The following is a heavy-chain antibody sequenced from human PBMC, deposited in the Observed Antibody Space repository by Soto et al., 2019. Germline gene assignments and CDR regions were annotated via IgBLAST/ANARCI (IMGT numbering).Heavy chain of an antibody. CDR3: TRTTPDWAVGSGSYRGSYGMDV. CDR1: GFTFSGSA. CDR2: IRSKANSYAT. Sequence: GGSLRLSCAASGFTFSGSAMHWVRQASGKGLEWVGRIRSKANSYATAYAASVKGRFTISRDDSKNTAYLQMNSLKTEDTAVYYCTRTTPDWAVGSGSYRGSYGMDVWGQGTTVTVSS. J-gene: IGHJ6*02. V-gene: IGHV3-73*01. D-gene: IGHD3-10*01.